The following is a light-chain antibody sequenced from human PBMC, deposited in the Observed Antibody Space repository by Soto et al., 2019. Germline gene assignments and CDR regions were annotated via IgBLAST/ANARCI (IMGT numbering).Light chain of an antibody. Sequence: EIVLTQSPGTLSLSPGEGATLSCRASQSVSSNNLAWYQQKPGRAPRLLIYGAFNRASDIPHRFSGSGSGTDFTLTISRLEPEDFAVYYCQQPSNWPPLTFGGGTKVEIK. V-gene: IGKV3D-20*02. J-gene: IGKJ4*01. CDR2: GAF. CDR3: QQPSNWPPLT. CDR1: QSVSSNN.